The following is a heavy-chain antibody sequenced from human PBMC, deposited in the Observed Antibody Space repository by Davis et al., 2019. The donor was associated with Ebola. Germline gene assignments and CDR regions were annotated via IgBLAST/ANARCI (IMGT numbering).Heavy chain of an antibody. J-gene: IGHJ4*02. CDR1: GFTFSNYW. Sequence: PGGSLRLSCAASGFTFSNYWMHWVRQAPGKGLVWVSRINSDGSSTNYADSVKGRFTISRDNAKNTLYLQMSSLRAEDTAVYYCAGRWGDYFDYWGQGSLVTVSS. CDR3: AGRWGDYFDY. V-gene: IGHV3-74*01. CDR2: INSDGSST. D-gene: IGHD7-27*01.